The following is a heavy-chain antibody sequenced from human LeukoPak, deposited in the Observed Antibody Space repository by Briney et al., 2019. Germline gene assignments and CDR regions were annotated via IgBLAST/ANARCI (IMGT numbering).Heavy chain of an antibody. V-gene: IGHV4-31*03. D-gene: IGHD2-2*01. CDR1: GVSVSDGRYY. J-gene: IGHJ3*01. CDR3: ATPCCGSISCLDVFKV. Sequence: PSETLSLTCNISGVSVSDGRYYWTWIRQQPGKGLEWLGYKYYSGSAKYNPSLKSRLTISIDTPENRFSLQLTSVTAADTATYYCATPCCGSISCLDVFKVWGQGTRVTVSS. CDR2: KYYSGSA.